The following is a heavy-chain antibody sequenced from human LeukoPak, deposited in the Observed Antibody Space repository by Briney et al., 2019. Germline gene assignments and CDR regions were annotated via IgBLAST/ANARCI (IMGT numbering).Heavy chain of an antibody. J-gene: IGHJ4*02. D-gene: IGHD6-13*01. CDR1: GFTFSSYG. V-gene: IGHV3-33*01. Sequence: HPGGSLRLSCAASGFTFSSYGMHWVRQAPGKGLEWVACIWYDGSNKYYADSVKGRFTISRDNSKNTLYLQMNSLRAEDTAVYYCARDYIAAAGTGFDYWGQGTLVTVSS. CDR2: IWYDGSNK. CDR3: ARDYIAAAGTGFDY.